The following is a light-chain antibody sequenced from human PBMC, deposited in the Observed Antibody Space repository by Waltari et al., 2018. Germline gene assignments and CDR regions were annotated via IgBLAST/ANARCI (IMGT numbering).Light chain of an antibody. J-gene: IGLJ2*01. V-gene: IGLV2-8*01. CDR1: SSDVGGFAY. CDR3: SSFAGSSQML. CDR2: EVS. Sequence: QSALTQPPSASGSPGQSVTISCTGTSSDVGGFAYVSWYQQNPGKVPRLMIYEVSKRPSGVPDRFSGSKSGNTASLTVSGLQVEDEADYYCSSFAGSSQMLFGGGTKLTVL.